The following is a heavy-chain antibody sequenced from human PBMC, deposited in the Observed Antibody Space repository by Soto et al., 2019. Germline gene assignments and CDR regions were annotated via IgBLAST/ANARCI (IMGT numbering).Heavy chain of an antibody. J-gene: IGHJ6*02. D-gene: IGHD1-26*01. V-gene: IGHV1-3*01. CDR3: AKLATAMAPFMDV. CDR2: INAGNGNT. Sequence: ASVKVSCKASEYTFTNYALHWVRQAPGQRLEWMGWINAGNGNTKYSQKFQGRVTITRDTSASTAYMELSSLRSEDTAVYYCAKLATAMAPFMDVWGQGTTVTVSS. CDR1: EYTFTNYA.